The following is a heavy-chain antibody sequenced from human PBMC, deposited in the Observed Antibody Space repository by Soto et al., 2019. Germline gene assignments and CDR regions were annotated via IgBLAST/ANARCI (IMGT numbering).Heavy chain of an antibody. CDR3: AKGHPGGSCYSGLDC. CDR2: ISGSGDTT. Sequence: EVQLLESGGGFVQPGGSLRLSCAASGFTFSTCAMTWVRQAPGKGLEWVLCISGSGDTTYYANSVKGRFTISRDTSKNTVHLQMNSLRADDTAVYSCAKGHPGGSCYSGLDCWGQGTLVTVSS. J-gene: IGHJ4*02. D-gene: IGHD2-15*01. CDR1: GFTFSTCA. V-gene: IGHV3-23*01.